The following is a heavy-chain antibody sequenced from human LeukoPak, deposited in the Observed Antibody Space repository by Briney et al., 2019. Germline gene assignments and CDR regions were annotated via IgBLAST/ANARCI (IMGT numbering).Heavy chain of an antibody. CDR2: IYYSGST. CDR3: ARNRYTMIVGITTDY. CDR1: GGSISSSSYY. Sequence: SETLSLTCTVSGGSISSSSYYWGWIRQSPGKGLEWIGSIYYSGSTYYNPSLKSRVTISVDTSKNQFSLKLSSVTAADTAVYYCARNRYTMIVGITTDYWGQGTLVTVSS. V-gene: IGHV4-39*01. D-gene: IGHD3-22*01. J-gene: IGHJ4*02.